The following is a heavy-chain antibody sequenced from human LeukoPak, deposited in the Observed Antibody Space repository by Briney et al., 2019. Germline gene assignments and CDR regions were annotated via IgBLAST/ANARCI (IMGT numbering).Heavy chain of an antibody. CDR2: IYPGDSDT. D-gene: IGHD3-10*01. CDR3: AGITMVRGVIDAFDI. V-gene: IGHV5-51*01. Sequence: GESLKISCKGSGYSFTSYWIGWVRQMPGKGLEWMGIIYPGDSDTRYSPSFQGQVTISADKSISTAYLQWSSLKASDTAMYYCAGITMVRGVIDAFDIWGQGTMVTVSS. J-gene: IGHJ3*02. CDR1: GYSFTSYW.